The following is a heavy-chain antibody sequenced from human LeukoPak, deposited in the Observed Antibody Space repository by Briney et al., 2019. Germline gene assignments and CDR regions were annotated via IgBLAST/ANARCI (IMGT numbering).Heavy chain of an antibody. Sequence: GGSLRLSCAASGCTFSSYWMHWVRQAPGKGLVWVSRINSDGSSTSYADSVKGRFTISRDNAKNTLYLQMNSLRAEDTAVYYCARDRIQPGYVDYWGQGTLVTVSS. CDR1: GCTFSSYW. D-gene: IGHD2-15*01. CDR2: INSDGSST. CDR3: ARDRIQPGYVDY. J-gene: IGHJ4*02. V-gene: IGHV3-74*01.